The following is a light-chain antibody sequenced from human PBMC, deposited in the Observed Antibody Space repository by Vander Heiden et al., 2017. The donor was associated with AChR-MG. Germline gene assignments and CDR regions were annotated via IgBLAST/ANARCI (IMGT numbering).Light chain of an antibody. CDR3: AAWDDSLNGLYV. CDR1: SSNTGRNG. Sequence: QSVLTQAPSASGTPGQRATTSCSGGSSNTGRNGVTWYQQLPGTAPNVLIYSDYQRPSGVPDRFSGSKSGTSASLAISGLQSEDEADYYCAAWDDSLNGLYVFGTGTKVTVL. V-gene: IGLV1-44*01. CDR2: SDY. J-gene: IGLJ1*01.